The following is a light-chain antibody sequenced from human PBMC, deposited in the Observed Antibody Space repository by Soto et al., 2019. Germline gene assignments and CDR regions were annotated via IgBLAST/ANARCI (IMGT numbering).Light chain of an antibody. CDR2: SSY. V-gene: IGLV1-44*01. CDR1: SSNIGSNT. CDR3: AAWDDSLKAI. J-gene: IGLJ7*01. Sequence: QSVLTQPPSVSGTPGQRVTISCSGSSSNIGSNTVNWYQQFPGTAPRLLIYSSYQRPSGVPDRFSGSQSGTSASLAISGPQSDDEADYYCAAWDDSLKAIFGGGTQLTVL.